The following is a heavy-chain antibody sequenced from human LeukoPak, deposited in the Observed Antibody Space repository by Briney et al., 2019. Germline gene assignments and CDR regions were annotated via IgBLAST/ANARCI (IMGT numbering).Heavy chain of an antibody. Sequence: GGSLRLSCAVSGLTVSSDYFTWVRQAPGKGLEWVSVIYTGGGTYYADSVKGRFTISRENSKNTLYLQMNSLRAEDTAVYYCARGIAAAGEGGQGTLVTVSS. V-gene: IGHV3-53*01. D-gene: IGHD6-13*01. CDR3: ARGIAAAGE. CDR1: GLTVSSDY. CDR2: IYTGGGT. J-gene: IGHJ4*02.